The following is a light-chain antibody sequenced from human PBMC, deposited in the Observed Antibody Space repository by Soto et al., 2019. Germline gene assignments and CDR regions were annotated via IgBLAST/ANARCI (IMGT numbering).Light chain of an antibody. J-gene: IGLJ1*01. CDR1: SSDVGTYDF. CDR2: DVS. CDR3: CLYAVTFYV. V-gene: IGLV2-11*02. Sequence: QSALTQPRSVSGSPGQSVTISCTGTSSDVGTYDFVSCYQQHLGKAPRLMIFDVSERPSGVPDRLSRSKSRNTASLTISGIQAEDEADYNRCLYAVTFYVCGTGPKVTV.